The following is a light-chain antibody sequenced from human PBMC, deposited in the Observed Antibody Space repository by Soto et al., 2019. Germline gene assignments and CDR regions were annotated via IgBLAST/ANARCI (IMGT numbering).Light chain of an antibody. CDR2: AAS. CDR1: QGISSY. J-gene: IGKJ4*01. CDR3: QQLNSYPLT. V-gene: IGKV1-9*01. Sequence: DIQLTQSPSFLSASVGDRVTITCRASQGISSYLACYQQKPGKAPKLMIYAASTVQSGVPSRLSGSVAGTDFTHTSSSLQTEDFTTYYCQQLNSYPLTFGGGTKVEIK.